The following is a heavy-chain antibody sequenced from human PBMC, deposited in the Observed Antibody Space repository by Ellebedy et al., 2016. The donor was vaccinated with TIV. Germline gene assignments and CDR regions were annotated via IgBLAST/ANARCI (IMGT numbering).Heavy chain of an antibody. Sequence: AASVKVSCKASGYTFTGYYMHWVRQAPGQGLEWMGIINPSGGSTSYAQKFQGRVTMTRDTSTSTVYMELSSLRSEDTAVYYCARDDSSGHFDYWGQGTLVTVSS. CDR1: GYTFTGYY. V-gene: IGHV1-46*01. CDR2: INPSGGST. D-gene: IGHD3-22*01. CDR3: ARDDSSGHFDY. J-gene: IGHJ4*02.